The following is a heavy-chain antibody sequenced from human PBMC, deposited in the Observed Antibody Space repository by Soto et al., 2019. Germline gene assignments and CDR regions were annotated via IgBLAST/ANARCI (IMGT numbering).Heavy chain of an antibody. D-gene: IGHD6-19*01. CDR1: GFTFSSYG. J-gene: IGHJ1*01. CDR3: ARGADLHSSGPPGYFQH. CDR2: IWYDGSNK. V-gene: IGHV3-33*01. Sequence: GGSLRLSCAASGFTFSSYGMHWVRQAPGKGLEWVALIWYDGSNKYYAESVKGRFTTSRDNSENTLYLQMSSLRAEDTAVYYCARGADLHSSGPPGYFQHWGQGTLVTVSS.